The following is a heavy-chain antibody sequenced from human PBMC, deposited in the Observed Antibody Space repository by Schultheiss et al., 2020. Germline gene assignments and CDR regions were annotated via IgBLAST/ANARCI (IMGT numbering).Heavy chain of an antibody. Sequence: SVKVSCKASGGTFSSYAISWVRQAPGQGLEWMGGIIPIFGTANYAQKFQGRVTMTRNTSISTAYMELSSLRSEDTAVYYCAREGARYCSGGSCYSGDYYYYGMDVWGQGTTVTVYS. CDR3: AREGARYCSGGSCYSGDYYYYGMDV. V-gene: IGHV1-69*05. CDR1: GGTFSSYA. CDR2: IIPIFGTA. J-gene: IGHJ6*02. D-gene: IGHD2-15*01.